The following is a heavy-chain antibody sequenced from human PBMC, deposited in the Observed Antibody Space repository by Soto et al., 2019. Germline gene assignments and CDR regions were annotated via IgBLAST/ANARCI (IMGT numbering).Heavy chain of an antibody. Sequence: EVQLVESGGGLVQPGGSLRLSCAASGITVDSSYMSWVRQAPGKGLEWVSVIYSDGSTYYADSVKGRFTISRHNSKNTLYLQMNSFRAEDTAVYYCARDWQRNHLGYWGQGTLVIVSS. CDR1: GITVDSSY. CDR3: ARDWQRNHLGY. CDR2: IYSDGST. D-gene: IGHD6-25*01. V-gene: IGHV3-53*04. J-gene: IGHJ4*02.